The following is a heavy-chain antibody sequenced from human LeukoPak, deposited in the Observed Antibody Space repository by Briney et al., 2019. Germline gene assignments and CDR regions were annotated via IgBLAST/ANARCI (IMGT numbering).Heavy chain of an antibody. CDR2: INPNSGGT. J-gene: IGHJ5*02. V-gene: IGHV1-2*02. Sequence: ASVKVSCKASGYTFTGYYMHWVRQAPGQGLEWMGWINPNSGGTNYAQKFQGRVTMTRDTSISTAYMELSRLRSDDTAVYYCASSRTGYCSGGSCYEWFDPWGQGTLVTVSS. D-gene: IGHD2-15*01. CDR1: GYTFTGYY. CDR3: ASSRTGYCSGGSCYEWFDP.